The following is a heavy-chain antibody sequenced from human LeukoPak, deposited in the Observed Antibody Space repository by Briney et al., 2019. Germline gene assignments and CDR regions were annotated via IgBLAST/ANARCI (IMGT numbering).Heavy chain of an antibody. CDR1: GGSISSHY. CDR3: ARVNERFGELSLFDY. Sequence: SETLSLTCTVSGGSISSHYWSWIRQPPGKGLGWIGYIYYSGSTNYNPSLKSRVTISVDTSKNQFSLKLSSVTAADTAVYYCARVNERFGELSLFDYWGQGTLVTVSS. J-gene: IGHJ4*02. CDR2: IYYSGST. V-gene: IGHV4-59*11. D-gene: IGHD3-10*01.